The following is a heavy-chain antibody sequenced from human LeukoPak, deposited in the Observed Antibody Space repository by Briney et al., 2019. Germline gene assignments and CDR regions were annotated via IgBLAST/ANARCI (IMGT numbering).Heavy chain of an antibody. CDR2: IWYDGTNK. D-gene: IGHD2-15*01. J-gene: IGHJ4*02. V-gene: IGHV3-33*01. CDR1: GFTFSSNG. CDR3: ARATYCSGGSCYSYY. Sequence: GGSLRLSCAATGFTFSSNGMLWVRQAPGKGLEWVALIWYDGTNKYYADSVKGRFTISRDNAKNSLYLEMDSLRAEDTAVYYCARATYCSGGSCYSYYWGPGTLVTVSS.